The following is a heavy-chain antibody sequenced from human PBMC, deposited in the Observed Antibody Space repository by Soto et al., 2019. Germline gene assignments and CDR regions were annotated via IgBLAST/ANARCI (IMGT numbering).Heavy chain of an antibody. D-gene: IGHD3-10*01. CDR1: GGSISSSNW. CDR2: IYHSGNT. V-gene: IGHV4-4*02. J-gene: IGHJ4*02. CDR3: ARRWGEGRVDY. Sequence: QVQLQESGPGLVKPSGTLSLTCAVSGGSISSSNWWSWVRQPPGKGLEWIGEIYHSGNTNYNPSPKXRXTXAXXKSRNQFSLKRSSVTAADTAVYYCARRWGEGRVDYWGQGTLVTVSS.